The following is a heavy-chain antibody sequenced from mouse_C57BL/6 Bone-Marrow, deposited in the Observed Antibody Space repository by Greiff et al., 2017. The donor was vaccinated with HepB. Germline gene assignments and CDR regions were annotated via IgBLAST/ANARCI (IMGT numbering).Heavy chain of an antibody. CDR2: ISSGGSYT. Sequence: QRVESGGDLVKPGGSLKLSCAASGFTFSSYGMSWVRQTPDKRLEWVATISSGGSYTYYPDSVKGRFTISRDNAKNTLYLQMSSLKSEDTAMYYCARQVLPYFDYWGQGTTLTVSS. CDR3: ARQVLPYFDY. J-gene: IGHJ2*01. CDR1: GFTFSSYG. V-gene: IGHV5-6*01. D-gene: IGHD1-1*01.